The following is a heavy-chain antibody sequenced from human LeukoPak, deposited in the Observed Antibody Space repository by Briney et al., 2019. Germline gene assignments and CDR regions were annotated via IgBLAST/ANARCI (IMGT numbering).Heavy chain of an antibody. D-gene: IGHD2-15*01. CDR1: GGTFSSYA. V-gene: IGHV1-69*05. J-gene: IGHJ4*02. Sequence: SVKVSCKASGGTFSSYAISWVRQAPGQGLEWMGGIIPIFGTANYAQKFQGRVTITTDESTSTAYMELSSLRSEDTAVYYCARDLVAATPGYFDYWGQGTLVTVSS. CDR2: IIPIFGTA. CDR3: ARDLVAATPGYFDY.